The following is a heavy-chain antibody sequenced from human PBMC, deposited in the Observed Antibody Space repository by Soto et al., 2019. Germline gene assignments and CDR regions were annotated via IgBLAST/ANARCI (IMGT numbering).Heavy chain of an antibody. D-gene: IGHD2-8*01. CDR1: GGSTSSSSYY. CDR2: IYYSGST. J-gene: IGHJ4*02. CDR3: ATQDRGNIVLMVYADYYFDY. Sequence: PSETLSLTCTVSGGSTSSSSYYWGWIRQPPGKGLEWIGSIYYSGSTYYNPSLKSRVTISVDTSKNQFSLKLSSVTAADTAVYYCATQDRGNIVLMVYADYYFDYWGQGTLVTVSS. V-gene: IGHV4-39*01.